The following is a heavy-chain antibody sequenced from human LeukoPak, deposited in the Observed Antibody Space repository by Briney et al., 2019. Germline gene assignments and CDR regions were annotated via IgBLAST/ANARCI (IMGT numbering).Heavy chain of an antibody. CDR2: INHSGST. V-gene: IGHV4-34*01. J-gene: IGHJ4*02. D-gene: IGHD3-22*01. CDR1: GGSFSGYY. CDR3: AREGYDSSGYQLNLDY. Sequence: PSETLSPTCAVYGGSFSGYYWSWIRQPPGKGLEWIGEINHSGSTNYNPSLKSRVTISVDTSKNQFSLKLSSVTAADTAVYYCAREGYDSSGYQLNLDYWGQGTLVTVSS.